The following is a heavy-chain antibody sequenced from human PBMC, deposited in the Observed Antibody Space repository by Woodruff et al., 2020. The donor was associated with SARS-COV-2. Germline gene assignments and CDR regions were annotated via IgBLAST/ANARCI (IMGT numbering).Heavy chain of an antibody. CDR3: AKDSYCSGGSCYSLVPDY. CDR2: ST. J-gene: IGHJ4*02. V-gene: IGHV3-23*01. D-gene: IGHD2-15*01. Sequence: STYYADSVKGRFTISRDNSKNTLYLQMNSLRAEDTAVYYCAKDSYCSGGSCYSLVPDYWGQGTLVTVSS.